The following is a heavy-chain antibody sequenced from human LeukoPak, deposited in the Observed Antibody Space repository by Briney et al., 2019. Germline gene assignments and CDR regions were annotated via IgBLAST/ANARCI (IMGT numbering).Heavy chain of an antibody. CDR1: GFTFSDYY. CDR3: ASVDTAMVGDY. CDR2: ISSSGSTI. J-gene: IGHJ4*02. D-gene: IGHD5-18*01. Sequence: GGSLRLSCAAPGFTFSDYYMSWIRQAPGKGLEWVSYISSSGSTIYYADSVKGRFTISRDNAKNSLYLQMNSLRAEDTAVYYCASVDTAMVGDYWGQGTLVTVSS. V-gene: IGHV3-11*01.